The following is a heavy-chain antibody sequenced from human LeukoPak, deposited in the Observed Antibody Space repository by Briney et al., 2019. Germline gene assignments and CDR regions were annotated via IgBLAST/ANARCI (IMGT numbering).Heavy chain of an antibody. D-gene: IGHD3-3*01. V-gene: IGHV1-24*01. Sequence: ASVKVSCKVSGYTLTELSMHWVRQAPGKGLEWMGGFDPEDGETIYAQKFQGRVTMTEDTSTDTAYMELSSLRSEDTAVYYCATESPKRTYYDFGSGYFGRVKYYGMDVWAKGPRSPSP. CDR2: FDPEDGET. J-gene: IGHJ6*02. CDR1: GYTLTELS. CDR3: ATESPKRTYYDFGSGYFGRVKYYGMDV.